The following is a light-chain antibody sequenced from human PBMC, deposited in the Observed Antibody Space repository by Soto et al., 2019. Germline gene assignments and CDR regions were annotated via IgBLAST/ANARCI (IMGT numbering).Light chain of an antibody. J-gene: IGKJ4*01. CDR1: QNIRTH. CDR2: GAS. CDR3: QQRSDWPLT. V-gene: IGKV3-11*01. Sequence: EIVLTQSPATLSLSPGERATLSCKASQNIRTHLAWYLQKPGQPPRLLIFGASNRATGIPARFSGSGSGTAFTLPISGLEPEDCGLYYCQQRSDWPLTFGGGPGWRSN.